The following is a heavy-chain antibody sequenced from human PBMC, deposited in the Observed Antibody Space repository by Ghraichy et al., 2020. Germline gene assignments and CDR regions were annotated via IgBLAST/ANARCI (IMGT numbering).Heavy chain of an antibody. CDR2: IFWNDDK. V-gene: IGHV2-5*01. CDR1: GFSFINGGVG. J-gene: IGHJ4*02. D-gene: IGHD3/OR15-3a*01. CDR3: AHRLDWRYHLDD. Sequence: SGPTLVKPTQTLTLTCTFSGFSFINGGVGVGWIRQPPGKALEWLALIFWNDDKRYNPFLKTRLSITKDTSKNQVVLTMTNMAPMDTATYYCAHRLDWRYHLDDWGQGTLVAASS.